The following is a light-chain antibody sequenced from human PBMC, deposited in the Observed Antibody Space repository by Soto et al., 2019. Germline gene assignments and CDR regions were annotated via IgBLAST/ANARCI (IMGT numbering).Light chain of an antibody. CDR2: SDT. Sequence: SYELTQPPSVSVAPGETARISCGGNKIGSKGVHWYQQKPCQAPVLVIYSDTDLPPVIPERFSGSNSANMATLTISRVEAGDEADYYCQVWDSGSAHVLFGGGTQLTVL. CDR3: QVWDSGSAHVL. J-gene: IGLJ2*01. V-gene: IGLV3-21*01. CDR1: KIGSKG.